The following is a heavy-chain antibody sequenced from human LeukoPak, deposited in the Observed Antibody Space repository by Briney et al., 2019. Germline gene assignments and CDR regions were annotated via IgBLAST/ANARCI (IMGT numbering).Heavy chain of an antibody. Sequence: SETLSLTCTVSGGSVSSYYWSWIRQPPGKGLEWIGYIYYSGSTNYNPSLKSRVTISVDTSKNQFSLKLSSVTAADTAVYYCARDFACSSTSCYLDAFDIWGQGTMVTVSS. CDR1: GGSVSSYY. J-gene: IGHJ3*02. V-gene: IGHV4-59*02. D-gene: IGHD2-2*01. CDR3: ARDFACSSTSCYLDAFDI. CDR2: IYYSGST.